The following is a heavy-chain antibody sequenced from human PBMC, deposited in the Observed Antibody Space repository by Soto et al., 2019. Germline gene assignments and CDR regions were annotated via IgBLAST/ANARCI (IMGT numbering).Heavy chain of an antibody. CDR3: AREGILTGDYSHYYYYYMDV. J-gene: IGHJ6*03. CDR1: GGSISSYY. CDR2: IYYSGST. D-gene: IGHD3-9*01. Sequence: PSETLSLTCTVSGGSISSYYWSWIRQPPGKGLEWIGYIYYSGSTNYNPSLKSRVTISVDTSKNQFSLKLSSVTAADTAVYYCAREGILTGDYSHYYYYYMDVWGKGTTVTVSS. V-gene: IGHV4-59*01.